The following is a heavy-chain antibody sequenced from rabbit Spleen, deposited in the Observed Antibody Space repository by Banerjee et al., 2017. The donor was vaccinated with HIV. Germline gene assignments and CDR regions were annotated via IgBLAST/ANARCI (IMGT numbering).Heavy chain of an antibody. D-gene: IGHD8-1*01. Sequence: QEQLVESGGGLVQPEGSLTLTCKASGVSFSSTYYMCWVRQAPGKGLEWIACINAITGKAVYASWAKGRFTFSKTSSTTVTLQMTSLTAADTATYFCARDSGTSFSSYGMDLWGQGTLVTVS. CDR1: GVSFSSTYY. V-gene: IGHV1S45*01. CDR3: ARDSGTSFSSYGMDL. CDR2: INAITGKA. J-gene: IGHJ6*01.